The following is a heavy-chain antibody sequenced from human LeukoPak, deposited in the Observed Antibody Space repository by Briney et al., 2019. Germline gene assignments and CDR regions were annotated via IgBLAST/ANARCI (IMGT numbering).Heavy chain of an antibody. CDR1: GGSISSYY. V-gene: IGHV4-59*12. Sequence: PSETLSLTCTVSGGSISSYYWSWIRQPPGKGLEWIGSIYYSGSTYYNPSLKSRVTISVDTSKNQFSLKLSSVTAADTAVYYCAREFYSRGSSSFFPHDDAFGIWGQGTMVTVSS. CDR2: IYYSGST. J-gene: IGHJ3*02. D-gene: IGHD6-6*01. CDR3: AREFYSRGSSSFFPHDDAFGI.